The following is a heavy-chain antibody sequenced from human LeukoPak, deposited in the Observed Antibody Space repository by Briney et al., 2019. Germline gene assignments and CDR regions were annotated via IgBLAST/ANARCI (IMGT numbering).Heavy chain of an antibody. CDR1: GFTLSSYA. D-gene: IGHD3-16*01. CDR3: ARGVGGYRMDV. CDR2: IYSGGST. V-gene: IGHV3-53*01. Sequence: GGSLRLSCAASGFTLSSYAMSWVRQGPGKGLEWVSVIYSGGSTYYADSVKGRFTISRDNSKNTPYLQMNSLRAEDTAVYYCARGVGGYRMDVWGKGTTVTISS. J-gene: IGHJ6*03.